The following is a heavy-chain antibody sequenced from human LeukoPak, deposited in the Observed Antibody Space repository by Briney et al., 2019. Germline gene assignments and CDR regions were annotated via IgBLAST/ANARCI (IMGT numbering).Heavy chain of an antibody. V-gene: IGHV3-21*01. CDR2: ISSSSSYI. CDR1: GFTFSSYS. D-gene: IGHD2-8*01. CDR3: ARASYCTNGVCYGYYGMDV. J-gene: IGHJ6*02. Sequence: TGGSLRLSCAASGFTFSSYSMNWVRQAPGKGLEWVSSISSSSSYIYYADSVKGRFTISRDNAKNSLYLQMNSLRAEDTAVYYCARASYCTNGVCYGYYGMDVWGQGTTVTVSS.